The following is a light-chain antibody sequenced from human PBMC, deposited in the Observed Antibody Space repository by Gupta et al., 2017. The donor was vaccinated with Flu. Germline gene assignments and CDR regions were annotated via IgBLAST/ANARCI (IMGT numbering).Light chain of an antibody. CDR1: QSIYSSY. CDR2: GAS. Sequence: EVVLMQSPGTLSLSPGERATLSCRASQSIYSSYLAWYQQKPGQAPRLLIYGASSRAAGIPDRFSGSGSGTEFTLTISRREPEDFAIYYCQHEHSSPYNFGQGTKVDIK. J-gene: IGKJ2*01. CDR3: QHEHSSPYN. V-gene: IGKV3-20*01.